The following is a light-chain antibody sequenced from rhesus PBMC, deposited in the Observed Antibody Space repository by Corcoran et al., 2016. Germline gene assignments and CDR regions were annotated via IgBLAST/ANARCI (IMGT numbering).Light chain of an antibody. Sequence: VMTQSPATLSLSPGETAILSCRTSENVGTSLAWYHQKPGQAPKLLVHSAYSRATGVPARLSGRGSRTEFTLTITSLEPEDVGVYRCQLFSDFLPLPFGGVTKLELK. V-gene: IGKV3-40*03. J-gene: IGKJ4*01. CDR1: ENVGTS. CDR2: SAY. CDR3: QLFSDFLPLP.